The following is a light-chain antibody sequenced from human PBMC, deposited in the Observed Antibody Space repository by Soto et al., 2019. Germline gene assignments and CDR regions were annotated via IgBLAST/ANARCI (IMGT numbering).Light chain of an antibody. J-gene: IGKJ3*01. CDR1: QSFSSSY. Sequence: EIVLTQSPGTLSLSPGERATLSCRASQSFSSSYLAWYQQKPGQAPRLLIYGASSRATGIPDWFSGSGSGTEFTLTISSLEPEDFAVYYCQHYGSALFTFGPGTKVDVK. CDR2: GAS. V-gene: IGKV3-20*01. CDR3: QHYGSALFT.